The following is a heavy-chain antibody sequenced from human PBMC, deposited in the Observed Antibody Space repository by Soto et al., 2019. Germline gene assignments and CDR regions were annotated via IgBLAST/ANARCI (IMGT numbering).Heavy chain of an antibody. Sequence: IRKTTGKGLEWVSTISNTGATTYNAASVKGRFTVSRDNSNNRVFLQMKSLRAEDTAVYYCAKRGGYMYGFLGLWGQGTLGTV. V-gene: IGHV3-23*01. CDR3: AKRGGYMYGFLGL. D-gene: IGHD5-18*01. J-gene: IGHJ4*02. CDR2: ISNTGATT.